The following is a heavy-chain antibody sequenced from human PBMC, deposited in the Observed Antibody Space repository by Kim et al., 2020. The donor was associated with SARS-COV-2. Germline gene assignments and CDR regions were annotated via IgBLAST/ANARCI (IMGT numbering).Heavy chain of an antibody. Sequence: YNPSLGSRVTISVDKSENHFSLRLTSVTAADTALYYCARDLRYGDSRGLDYWGQGILVTVSS. D-gene: IGHD4-17*01. J-gene: IGHJ4*02. V-gene: IGHV4-4*02. CDR3: ARDLRYGDSRGLDY.